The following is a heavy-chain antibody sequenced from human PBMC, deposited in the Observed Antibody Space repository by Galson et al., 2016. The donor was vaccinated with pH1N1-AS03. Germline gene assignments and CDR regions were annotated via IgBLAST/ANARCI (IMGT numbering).Heavy chain of an antibody. D-gene: IGHD2-2*01. CDR2: IIPRLSTA. CDR1: GSTFRSDA. J-gene: IGHJ4*02. V-gene: IGHV1-69*13. Sequence: SVKVSCKAPGSTFRSDAISWIRQAPGQGLEWMGGIIPRLSTAHYGQRLQGRVTITADESKTTTYMELNSLTSEDTALFYCAKSTTSNWYDFFDSWGQGSLVIVSS. CDR3: AKSTTSNWYDFFDS.